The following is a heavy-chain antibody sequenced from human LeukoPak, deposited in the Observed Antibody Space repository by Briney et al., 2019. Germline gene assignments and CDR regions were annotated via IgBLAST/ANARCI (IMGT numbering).Heavy chain of an antibody. CDR2: INHDGSST. CDR1: GFTFTTFW. Sequence: GGSLRLSCATSGFTFTTFWMHWVRQAPGKGLVWVSRINHDGSSTNYADSVKGRFTISRDNAKNSLYLQMNSLRAEDTALYYCAREEVAVFDPWGQGTLVTVSS. D-gene: IGHD5-12*01. J-gene: IGHJ5*02. V-gene: IGHV3-74*01. CDR3: AREEVAVFDP.